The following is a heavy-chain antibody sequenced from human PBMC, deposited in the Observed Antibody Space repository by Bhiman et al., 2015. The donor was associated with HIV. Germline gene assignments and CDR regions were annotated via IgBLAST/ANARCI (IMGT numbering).Heavy chain of an antibody. CDR1: GFTFRGSR. Sequence: QVQVVESGGGVVQSGRSVRLSCAASGFTFRGSRMHWVRQAPGKGLEWVAVISYDGGNKYYSDSVRGRFTVSRDTAKNTVHLQLSSLTPEDTAFYYCAKEGAYYMDVWGKGP. CDR3: AKEGAYYMDV. J-gene: IGHJ6*03. V-gene: IGHV3-30*18. CDR2: ISYDGGNK. D-gene: IGHD3-16*01.